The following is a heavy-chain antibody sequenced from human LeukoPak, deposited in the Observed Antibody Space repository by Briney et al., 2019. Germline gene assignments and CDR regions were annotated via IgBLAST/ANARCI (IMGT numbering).Heavy chain of an antibody. CDR3: ARVLSSSPYFDY. CDR2: INPNSGGT. CDR1: GYTFTGYY. Sequence: ASVKVSCKASGYTFTGYYMHWVRQAPGQGLEWMGWINPNSGGTNYAQKFQGRVTITADESTSTAYMELSSLRSEDTAVYYCARVLSSSPYFDYWGQGTLVTVSS. D-gene: IGHD6-6*01. J-gene: IGHJ4*02. V-gene: IGHV1-2*02.